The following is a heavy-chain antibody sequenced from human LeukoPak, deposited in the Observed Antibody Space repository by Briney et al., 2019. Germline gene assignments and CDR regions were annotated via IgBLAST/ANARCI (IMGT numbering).Heavy chain of an antibody. CDR3: AREGYSSGWLYFDY. D-gene: IGHD6-19*01. J-gene: IGHJ4*02. CDR1: GFTFSSYG. CDR2: IWYDGSNK. V-gene: IGHV3-33*01. Sequence: GGSLRLSCAASGFTFSSYGMHWVRQAPGKGLEWVAVIWYDGSNKYYADSVKGRFTISRDNSKNTLYLQMNSLRAEDTAVYYCAREGYSSGWLYFDYWGQGTLVTVSS.